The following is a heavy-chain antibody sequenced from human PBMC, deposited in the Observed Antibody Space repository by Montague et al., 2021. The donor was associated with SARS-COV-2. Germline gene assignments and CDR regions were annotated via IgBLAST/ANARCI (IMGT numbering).Heavy chain of an antibody. V-gene: IGHV3-33*01. D-gene: IGHD3-16*01. Sequence: SLRLSCAASGFRFGDYAMFWVRQAPGKGLEWVAVIWYDGSDQYYGDSVRGRFTISRDNSKNTLYLQMNSLRAEDAALYYCARELRATGTDYWGQGSLVTVSS. CDR1: GFRFGDYA. J-gene: IGHJ4*02. CDR2: IWYDGSDQ. CDR3: ARELRATGTDY.